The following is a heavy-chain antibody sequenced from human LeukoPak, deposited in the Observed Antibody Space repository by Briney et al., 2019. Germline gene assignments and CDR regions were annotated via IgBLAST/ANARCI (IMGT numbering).Heavy chain of an antibody. CDR1: GFTFANAW. CDR2: IKTKAEGGTT. Sequence: RGSLRLSCEAPGFTFANAWMSWVRLAPGKGLEWVGRIKTKAEGGTTDYAAPVKGRFTISRDDSKNTLYLQMNSLKTEDTAVYYCITVTYGGSFEYWGQGTLATVSS. D-gene: IGHD4-23*01. CDR3: ITVTYGGSFEY. V-gene: IGHV3-15*01. J-gene: IGHJ4*02.